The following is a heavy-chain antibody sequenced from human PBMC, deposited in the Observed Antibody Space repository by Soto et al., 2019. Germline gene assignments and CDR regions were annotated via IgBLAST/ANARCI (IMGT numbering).Heavy chain of an antibody. V-gene: IGHV1-2*02. CDR2: ISPNSGGT. CDR1: GSTFTAYY. D-gene: IGHD3-3*01. J-gene: IGHJ6*02. CDR3: ARDRHSHDDFWNGYYLDV. Sequence: QVQLVQSGAEVRKPGASVRVSCKASGSTFTAYYMHWVRQAPGQGLEWMGWISPNSGGTNYAQKFQGRLTMTRDTSISTAYMELSRLTSDDTAVYYCARDRHSHDDFWNGYYLDVWGQGTTVTVSS.